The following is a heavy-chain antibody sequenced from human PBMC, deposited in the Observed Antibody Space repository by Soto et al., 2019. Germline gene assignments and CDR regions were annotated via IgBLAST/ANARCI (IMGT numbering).Heavy chain of an antibody. D-gene: IGHD4-17*01. Sequence: QVQMVQSGAEVKKPGASVKVSCKTSGYTFTSHGISWVRQAPGQGLEWLGWITPSNGDTNYAQKVRGRITLTTETSTSTAYMELRSLTSDDTAVYYCARDLGYSDYYFDYWGQGTLVTVSS. J-gene: IGHJ4*02. V-gene: IGHV1-18*01. CDR1: GYTFTSHG. CDR2: ITPSNGDT. CDR3: ARDLGYSDYYFDY.